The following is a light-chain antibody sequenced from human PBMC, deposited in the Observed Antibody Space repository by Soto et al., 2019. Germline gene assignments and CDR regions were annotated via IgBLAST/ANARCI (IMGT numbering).Light chain of an antibody. CDR1: SSDVGSYNY. J-gene: IGLJ1*01. Sequence: QSALTQPASVSGSPGQSITISCTGTSSDVGSYNYVSWYQQHPGEAPKLIIYDVSSRPSGVSNRFSGSKSGNTASLTISGLQAEDEADYYCSSYTSISTCVFGTGTKVTVL. CDR2: DVS. CDR3: SSYTSISTCV. V-gene: IGLV2-14*01.